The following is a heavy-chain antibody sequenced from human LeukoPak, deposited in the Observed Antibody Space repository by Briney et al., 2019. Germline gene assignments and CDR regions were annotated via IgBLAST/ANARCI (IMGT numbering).Heavy chain of an antibody. J-gene: IGHJ4*02. CDR1: GFTFSSYA. V-gene: IGHV3-30*04. Sequence: PGRSLRLSCAASGFTFSSYAMHWVRQAPGKGLEWVAVISYDGSNKYHADSVKGRFTISRDNSKNTLYLQMNSLRAEDTAVYYCARGAADYYGSGSYYFGYWGQGTLVTVSS. CDR2: ISYDGSNK. CDR3: ARGAADYYGSGSYYFGY. D-gene: IGHD3-10*01.